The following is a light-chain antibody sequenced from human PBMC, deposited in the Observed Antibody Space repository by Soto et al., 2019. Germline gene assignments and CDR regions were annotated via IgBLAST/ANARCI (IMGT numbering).Light chain of an antibody. J-gene: IGKJ1*01. CDR2: KAS. V-gene: IGKV1-5*03. CDR1: QSIDTW. CDR3: QQYSSYPWT. Sequence: DIQMSQSPSTLSASVGDRVTITCLASQSIDTWLAWYQQKPRKAPKLLMYKASSLESGVPSRFSGSGSGTEFTLTISSLQTDDLATYYCQQYSSYPWTFGQGTKVEIK.